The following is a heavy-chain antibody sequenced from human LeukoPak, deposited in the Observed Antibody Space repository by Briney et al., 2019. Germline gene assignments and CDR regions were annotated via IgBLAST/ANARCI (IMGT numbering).Heavy chain of an antibody. D-gene: IGHD6-19*01. CDR1: GCSISSSSYY. CDR2: IYYSGST. J-gene: IGHJ4*02. V-gene: IGHV4-39*01. Sequence: PSATLSLTCTVSGCSISSSSYYWGWIRQPPGKGLEWIGNIYYSGSTYYNPSLKSRVTISVDTSKNQFSLKLSSVTAADTAVYYCARLTVAGTNQWDYWGQGTLVTVSS. CDR3: ARLTVAGTNQWDY.